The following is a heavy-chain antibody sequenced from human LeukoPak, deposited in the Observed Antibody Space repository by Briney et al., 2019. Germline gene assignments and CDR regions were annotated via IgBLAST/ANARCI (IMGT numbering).Heavy chain of an antibody. CDR2: INAGNGNT. CDR1: GYTFTSYA. J-gene: IGHJ4*02. CDR3: ARAVAGTFDY. D-gene: IGHD6-19*01. V-gene: IGHV1-3*01. Sequence: ASVKVSCKASGYTFTSYAMHWVRQAPGQRLEWMGWINAGNGNTKCSQKFQGRVTITRDTSASTAYMELSSLRSEDTAVYYCARAVAGTFDYWGQGTLVTVSS.